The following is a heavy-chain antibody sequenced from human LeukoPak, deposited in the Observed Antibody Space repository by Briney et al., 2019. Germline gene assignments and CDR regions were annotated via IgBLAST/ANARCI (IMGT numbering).Heavy chain of an antibody. J-gene: IGHJ4*02. D-gene: IGHD5-24*01. Sequence: VASVKVSCKASGYTFTSYGISWVRQAPGQGLEWMGWISGYNGNTNYAQELQGRVTMTTDTSTSAAYMELRSLRSDDTAVYYCARDTPSRRDGYDFDYWGQGTLVTVSS. CDR2: ISGYNGNT. CDR1: GYTFTSYG. V-gene: IGHV1-18*01. CDR3: ARDTPSRRDGYDFDY.